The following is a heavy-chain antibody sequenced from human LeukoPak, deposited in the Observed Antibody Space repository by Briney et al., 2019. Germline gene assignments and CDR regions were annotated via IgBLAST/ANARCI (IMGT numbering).Heavy chain of an antibody. Sequence: PSETLSLTCIVSGGSISSYYWSWIRQPPGKGLEWIGYISYNGSTNYNPSLKSRVTISVDTSKNQFSLKLSSVTAADTAVYYCARELGVGATREKWFDPWGQGTLVTVSS. J-gene: IGHJ5*02. CDR1: GGSISSYY. D-gene: IGHD1-26*01. CDR3: ARELGVGATREKWFDP. CDR2: ISYNGST. V-gene: IGHV4-59*01.